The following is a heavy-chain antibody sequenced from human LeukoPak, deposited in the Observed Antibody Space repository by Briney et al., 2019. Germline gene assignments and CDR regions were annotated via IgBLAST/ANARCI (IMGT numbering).Heavy chain of an antibody. Sequence: GGSLRLSCAASGFTFSSYWMHWVRQAPGKGLVWVSGINTDGSTTTYADSVKGRFTISRDNAKNTLYLQMNSLRAEDTAVYYCARATYYYDSSGYRVVYYFDYWGQGTLVTVSS. CDR1: GFTFSSYW. CDR2: INTDGSTT. D-gene: IGHD3-22*01. CDR3: ARATYYYDSSGYRVVYYFDY. V-gene: IGHV3-74*01. J-gene: IGHJ4*02.